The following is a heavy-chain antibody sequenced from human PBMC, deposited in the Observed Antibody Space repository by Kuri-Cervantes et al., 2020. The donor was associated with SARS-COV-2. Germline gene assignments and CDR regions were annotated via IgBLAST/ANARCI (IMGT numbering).Heavy chain of an antibody. CDR3: ARVKDHPYGSGSRYYYYMDV. Sequence: GESLKISCAASGITVSTNYMNWVRQAPGKGLEWLSVMYSGRSTYYADSVKGRFTISRDNAKNSLYLQMNSLRAEDTAVYYCARVKDHPYGSGSRYYYYMDVWGKGTTVTVSS. V-gene: IGHV3-53*01. D-gene: IGHD3-10*01. CDR1: GITVSTNY. J-gene: IGHJ6*03. CDR2: MYSGRST.